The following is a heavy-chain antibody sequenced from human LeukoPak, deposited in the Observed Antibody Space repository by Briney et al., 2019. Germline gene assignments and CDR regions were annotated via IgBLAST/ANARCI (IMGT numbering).Heavy chain of an antibody. D-gene: IGHD5-24*01. CDR3: ARDYKYAFDN. Sequence: GGSLRLSCAASGFTFSDYSMNWVRQAPGKGLEWISYIGIDSGNTNYADSVKGRFTISGDEAKNSLYLQMNSPRVEDTAVYYCARDYKYAFDNWGQGTLVTVSS. J-gene: IGHJ4*02. CDR2: IGIDSGNT. CDR1: GFTFSDYS. V-gene: IGHV3-48*01.